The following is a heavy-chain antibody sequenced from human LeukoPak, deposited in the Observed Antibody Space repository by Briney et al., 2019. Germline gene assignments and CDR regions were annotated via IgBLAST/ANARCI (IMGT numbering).Heavy chain of an antibody. Sequence: SETLSLTCTVSGGSISSYYWGWIRQPPGKGLEWIGSIYYSGSTYYNPSLKSRVTISVDTSKNQFSLKLSSVTAADTAVYYCARDRIAAAEYWGQGTLVTVSS. D-gene: IGHD6-13*01. V-gene: IGHV4-39*07. CDR2: IYYSGST. J-gene: IGHJ4*02. CDR3: ARDRIAAAEY. CDR1: GGSISSYY.